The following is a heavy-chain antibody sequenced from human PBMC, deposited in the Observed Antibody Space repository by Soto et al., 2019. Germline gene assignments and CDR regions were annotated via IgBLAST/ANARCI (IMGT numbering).Heavy chain of an antibody. J-gene: IGHJ5*02. Sequence: EVQLLESGGGLVQPGGSLRLSCAASGFTFSSYAMSWVRQAPGKGLEWVSAISGRGGSTYYADSVKGRFTISRDNSKNTLYLQMNSLRAEDTAVYYCAKYSMAATSFDPWGQGTLVTVSS. V-gene: IGHV3-23*01. D-gene: IGHD6-19*01. CDR2: ISGRGGST. CDR1: GFTFSSYA. CDR3: AKYSMAATSFDP.